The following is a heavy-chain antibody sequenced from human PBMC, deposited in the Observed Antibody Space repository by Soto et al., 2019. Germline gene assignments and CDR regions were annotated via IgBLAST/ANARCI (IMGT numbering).Heavy chain of an antibody. CDR3: ARHLGGSGSYYMDV. CDR2: IYSGGST. J-gene: IGHJ6*03. V-gene: IGHV3-53*04. CDR1: GFTVSSNY. D-gene: IGHD3-10*01. Sequence: EVQLVESGGGLVQPGGSLRLSCAASGFTVSSNYMSWVRQAPGKGLEWVSVIYSGGSTYYADSVKGRFTISRHNSKNTLYLQMNSLRAEDTAVYYCARHLGGSGSYYMDVWGKGTPVTVSS.